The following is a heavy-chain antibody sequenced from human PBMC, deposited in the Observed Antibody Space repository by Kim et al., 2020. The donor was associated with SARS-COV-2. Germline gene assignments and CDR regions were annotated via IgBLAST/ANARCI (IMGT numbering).Heavy chain of an antibody. J-gene: IGHJ1*01. Sequence: GGSLRLSCAASGITISNYWMTWVRQAPGKGLEWVASLRHDGTQFCLDSLKSRFTIYRDNAKNSLFLQMNSLRAEDTAVYYCARSISEIEAARIGIYFHQWGQGNLVSVSS. CDR3: ARSISEIEAARIGIYFHQ. D-gene: IGHD6-13*01. V-gene: IGHV3-7*01. CDR1: GITISNYW. CDR2: LRHDGTQ.